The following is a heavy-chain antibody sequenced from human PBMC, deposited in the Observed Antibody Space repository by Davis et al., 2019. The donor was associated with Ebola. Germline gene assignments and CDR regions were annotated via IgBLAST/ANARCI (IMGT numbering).Heavy chain of an antibody. D-gene: IGHD3-10*01. V-gene: IGHV1-18*04. CDR1: GYTFTGYY. J-gene: IGHJ4*02. CDR3: SYVSGSYFY. Sequence: ASVKVSCKASGYTFTGYYMHWVRQAPGQGLEWMGWMNPNSGNTGYAQKLQGRVTMTTDTATSTAYMELRSLRSDDTAVYYCSYVSGSYFYWGQGTQVTVSS. CDR2: MNPNSGNT.